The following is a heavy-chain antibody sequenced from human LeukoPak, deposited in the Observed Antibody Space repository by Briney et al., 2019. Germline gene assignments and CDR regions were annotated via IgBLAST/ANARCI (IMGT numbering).Heavy chain of an antibody. V-gene: IGHV5-51*01. CDR2: IYPGNSET. D-gene: IGHD2-15*01. CDR3: AKLGYCSGDTCYYYFDS. CDR1: GYTFTNYW. J-gene: IGHJ4*02. Sequence: GESLKIPCQASGYTFTNYWIAWVRQMPGKGLEFMGIIYPGNSETKYSSSFGGQVTISADKSINTAYLQWSSLKDSDSAMYYCAKLGYCSGDTCYYYFDSWGQGSLVTVSS.